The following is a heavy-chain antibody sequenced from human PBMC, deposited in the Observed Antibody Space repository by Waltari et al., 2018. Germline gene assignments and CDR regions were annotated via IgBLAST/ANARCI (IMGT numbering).Heavy chain of an antibody. V-gene: IGHV3-23*04. CDR3: AKTSGGDYYYYYYMDV. Sequence: EVQLVESGGGLVQPGGSLRLSCAASGFTFSSYAMSWVRQAPGKGLEWVPAISGSGGSTYYADSVKGRFTISRDNSKNTLYLQMNSLRAEDTAVYYCAKTSGGDYYYYYYMDVWGKGTTVTVSS. CDR1: GFTFSSYA. D-gene: IGHD3-10*01. J-gene: IGHJ6*03. CDR2: ISGSGGST.